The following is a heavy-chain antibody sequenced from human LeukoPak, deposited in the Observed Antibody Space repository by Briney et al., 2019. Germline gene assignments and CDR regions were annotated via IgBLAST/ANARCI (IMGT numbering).Heavy chain of an antibody. CDR1: GYTFTGYY. CDR2: INPNSGVT. Sequence: ASVKVSCKASGYTFTGYYMHWVRQAPGQGIEWMGWINPNSGVTYYGQRFQGRVTMTRDTSISTAYVELRRLTSDDTAVYYCTSTLGNEVATIKPFDYWGQGTLVTVSS. V-gene: IGHV1-2*02. CDR3: TSTLGNEVATIKPFDY. D-gene: IGHD5-12*01. J-gene: IGHJ4*02.